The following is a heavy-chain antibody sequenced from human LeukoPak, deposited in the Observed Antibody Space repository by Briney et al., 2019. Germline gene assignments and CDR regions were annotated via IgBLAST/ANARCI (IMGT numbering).Heavy chain of an antibody. V-gene: IGHV3-21*01. Sequence: PGGSLRLSCAASGFTFSSYSMNWVRQAPGKGLEWVSSISSSSGYIYYADSVKGRFTISRDNSKNTLDLQMNSLRAEDTAVYYCARVTYSGYDFGQPYYYGMDVWGRGTTVTVS. D-gene: IGHD5-12*01. J-gene: IGHJ6*02. CDR2: ISSSSGYI. CDR1: GFTFSSYS. CDR3: ARVTYSGYDFGQPYYYGMDV.